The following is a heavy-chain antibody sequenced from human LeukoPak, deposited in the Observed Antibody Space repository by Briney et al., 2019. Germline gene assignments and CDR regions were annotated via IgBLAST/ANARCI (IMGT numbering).Heavy chain of an antibody. D-gene: IGHD3-10*01. CDR3: ARQRGSGSYYNCDY. Sequence: GASVKVSCKASGYTFTTYGISWVRQAPGQGLEGMGWISAYNGNTTYAQKLQGRVTMTTDTSTSTAYMELRSLSSDDTAVYYCARQRGSGSYYNCDYWGQGTLVTVSS. CDR2: ISAYNGNT. J-gene: IGHJ4*02. CDR1: GYTFTTYG. V-gene: IGHV1-18*04.